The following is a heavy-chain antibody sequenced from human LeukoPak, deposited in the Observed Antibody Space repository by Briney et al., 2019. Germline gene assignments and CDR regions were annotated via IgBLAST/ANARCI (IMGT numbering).Heavy chain of an antibody. Sequence: GGSLRLSCAASGFTFSSYAMNWVRQAPGKGLEWVSVITGSGGITYYADSVKGRFTISRDNAKNTLYLQMNSLRAEDTAVYYCAKDFAGDRDYWGQGTLVTVSS. CDR2: ITGSGGIT. D-gene: IGHD4-17*01. CDR1: GFTFSSYA. J-gene: IGHJ4*02. V-gene: IGHV3-23*01. CDR3: AKDFAGDRDY.